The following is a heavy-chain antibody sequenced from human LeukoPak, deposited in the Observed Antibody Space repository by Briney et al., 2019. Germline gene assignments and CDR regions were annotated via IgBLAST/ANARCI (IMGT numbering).Heavy chain of an antibody. CDR1: GFTFSVYS. J-gene: IGHJ4*02. D-gene: IGHD6-13*01. CDR2: ISGSSSSI. Sequence: GGSLRLSCAASGFTFSVYSMTWVRQAPGKGLEWVSYISGSSSSIYYADSVKGRFTISRDNAKNSLYLQMNSLRVEDTAVYYCARDTYSRLDYWGQGTLVTVSS. V-gene: IGHV3-48*01. CDR3: ARDTYSRLDY.